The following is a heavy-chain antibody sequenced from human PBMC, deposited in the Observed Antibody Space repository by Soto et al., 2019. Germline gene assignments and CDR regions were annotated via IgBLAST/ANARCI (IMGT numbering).Heavy chain of an antibody. D-gene: IGHD7-27*01. CDR1: GFTFSSYD. V-gene: IGHV3-30-3*01. CDR3: ARDLKAPAKADKLGKSAFDI. J-gene: IGHJ3*02. CDR2: ISYDGSNK. Sequence: QVQLVESGGGVVQPGRSLRLSCAASGFTFSSYDMHWVRQAPGKGLEWVAVISYDGSNKYYADSVKGRFTISRDNSKNTRYLQMNSLRAEDTAVYYCARDLKAPAKADKLGKSAFDIWGQGTMVTVST.